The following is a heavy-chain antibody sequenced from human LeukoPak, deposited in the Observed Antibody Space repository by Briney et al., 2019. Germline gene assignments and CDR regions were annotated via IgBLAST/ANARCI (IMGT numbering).Heavy chain of an antibody. CDR3: ARDLYYYDSSGPY. CDR2: IYSGGST. D-gene: IGHD3-22*01. Sequence: PGGSLRLSCAASGFTVSSNYMSWVRQAPGKGLEWVSVIYSGGSTYYADSVKGRFTISRDNSKNTLYLQMNSLRAEDTAVYYCARDLYYYDSSGPYWGQGTLVTVSS. V-gene: IGHV3-53*01. CDR1: GFTVSSNY. J-gene: IGHJ4*02.